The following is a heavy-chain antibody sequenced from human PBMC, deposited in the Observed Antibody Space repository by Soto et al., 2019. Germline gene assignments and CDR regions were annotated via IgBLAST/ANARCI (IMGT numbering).Heavy chain of an antibody. J-gene: IGHJ6*02. CDR3: ARGGIAVAGHSYYYYGMDV. Sequence: SETLSLTCTVSGGSVSSGSYYWSWIRQPPGKGLEWIGYIYYSGSTNYNPSPKSRVTISVDTSKNQFSLKLSSVTAADTAVYYCARGGIAVAGHSYYYYGMDVWGQGTTVTVSS. CDR1: GGSVSSGSYY. V-gene: IGHV4-61*01. CDR2: IYYSGST. D-gene: IGHD6-19*01.